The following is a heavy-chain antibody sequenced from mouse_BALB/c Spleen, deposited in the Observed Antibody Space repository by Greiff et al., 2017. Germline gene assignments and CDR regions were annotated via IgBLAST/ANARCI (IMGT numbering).Heavy chain of an antibody. D-gene: IGHD1-1*01. CDR2: ILPGSGST. Sequence: LQESGAELMKPGASVKISCKATGYTFSSYWIEWVKQRPGHGLEWIGEILPGSGSTNYNEKFKGKATFTADTSSNTAYMQLSSLTSEDSAVYYCARWGYYGSSYNAYWGQGTLVTVSA. CDR1: GYTFSSYW. J-gene: IGHJ3*01. V-gene: IGHV1-9*01. CDR3: ARWGYYGSSYNAY.